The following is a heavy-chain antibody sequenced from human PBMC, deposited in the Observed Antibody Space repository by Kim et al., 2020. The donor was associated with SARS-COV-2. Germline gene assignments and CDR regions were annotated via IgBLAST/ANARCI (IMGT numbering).Heavy chain of an antibody. V-gene: IGHV4-31*03. CDR1: GGSIRSGGKF. CDR3: AIGQPLDY. J-gene: IGHJ4*02. CDR2: ISYSGNP. D-gene: IGHD2-2*01. Sequence: SETLSLTCSVSGGSIRSGGKFWTWIRQHPAKGLEWIGYISYSGNPHYSPSLRSRVSISLQTSENQFSLELTSVTAADTAVYYCAIGQPLDYWGQGILVTVSS.